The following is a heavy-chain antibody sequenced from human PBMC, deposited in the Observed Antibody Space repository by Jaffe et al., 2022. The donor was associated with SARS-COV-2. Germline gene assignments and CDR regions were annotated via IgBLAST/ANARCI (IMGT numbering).Heavy chain of an antibody. D-gene: IGHD3-3*01. Sequence: EVQLVESGGGLVQPGGSLRLSCAASGFTFSSYWMSWVRQAPGKGLEWVANIKQDGSEKYYVDSVKGRFTISRDNAKNSLYLQMNSLRAEDTAVYYCARDNRRGRFLEWRKSYYYYGMDVWGQGTTVTVSS. CDR2: IKQDGSEK. J-gene: IGHJ6*02. CDR1: GFTFSSYW. V-gene: IGHV3-7*01. CDR3: ARDNRRGRFLEWRKSYYYYGMDV.